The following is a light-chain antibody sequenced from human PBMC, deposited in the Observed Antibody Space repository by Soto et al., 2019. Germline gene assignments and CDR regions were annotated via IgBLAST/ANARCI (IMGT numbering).Light chain of an antibody. CDR1: QSISSNY. V-gene: IGKV3-20*01. CDR3: QQYGTSPWT. J-gene: IGKJ1*01. CDR2: IAS. Sequence: EIVLTQSPGTLSLFAGARATLSCRATQSISSNYLAWYQQKPGQAPRLLIYIASRRATGIPDRFSGSGSGTDFTLTISRLEPEDSALYYCQQYGTSPWTFGQGTKVEIK.